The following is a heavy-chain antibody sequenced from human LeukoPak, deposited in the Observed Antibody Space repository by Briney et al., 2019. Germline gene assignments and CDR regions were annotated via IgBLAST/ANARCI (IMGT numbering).Heavy chain of an antibody. CDR1: GYSISSGYY. J-gene: IGHJ4*02. CDR3: ARDLDFGVHYY. V-gene: IGHV4-38-2*02. D-gene: IGHD3-10*01. Sequence: NPSETLSLTCTVSGYSISSGYYWGWIRPPPGKGLEWIGSIYHSGSTYYNPSLKSRVTISVDTSKNQFSLKLSSVTAADTAVYYCARDLDFGVHYYWGQGTLVTVSS. CDR2: IYHSGST.